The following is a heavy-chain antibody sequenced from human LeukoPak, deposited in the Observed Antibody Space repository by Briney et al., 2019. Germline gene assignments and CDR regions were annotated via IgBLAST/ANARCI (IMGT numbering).Heavy chain of an antibody. CDR3: ARVSPDYYGSGSYQNWFDP. J-gene: IGHJ5*02. Sequence: GGSLRLSCAASGFTFDDYGISWVRQAPGKGLEWVSGINWNGGSTGYADSVKGRFTISRDNAKNSLYLQMNSLRAEDTALYHCARVSPDYYGSGSYQNWFDPWGQGTLVTVSS. D-gene: IGHD3-10*01. V-gene: IGHV3-20*01. CDR1: GFTFDDYG. CDR2: INWNGGST.